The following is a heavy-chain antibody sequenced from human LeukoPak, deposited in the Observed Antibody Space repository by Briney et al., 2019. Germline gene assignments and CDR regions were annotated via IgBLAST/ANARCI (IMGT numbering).Heavy chain of an antibody. CDR1: GFTFSTYV. Sequence: GGSLRPSCAASGFTFSTYVMSWVRQAPGKGLEWVSGISGSGDNTYYADSVKGRFTISRDNSKNTLHLQMNSLRAEDTAVYYCAKGSGYDTDFDYWGQGTLATVSS. J-gene: IGHJ4*02. CDR2: ISGSGDNT. CDR3: AKGSGYDTDFDY. V-gene: IGHV3-23*01. D-gene: IGHD3-9*01.